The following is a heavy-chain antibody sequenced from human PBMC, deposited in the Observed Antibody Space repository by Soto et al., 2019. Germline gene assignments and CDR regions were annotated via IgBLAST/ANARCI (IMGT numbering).Heavy chain of an antibody. CDR3: ASPWVGYSSGWYGFSNYYGMDV. CDR1: GFTFSSYS. CDR2: ISSSSSYI. V-gene: IGHV3-21*01. Sequence: EVQLVESGGGLVKPGGSLRLSCAASGFTFSSYSMNWVRQAPGKGLEWVSSISSSSSYIYYADSVKGRFTISRDNATNSLYLQMNSLRAEDTAVYYCASPWVGYSSGWYGFSNYYGMDVWGQGTTVTVSS. J-gene: IGHJ6*02. D-gene: IGHD6-19*01.